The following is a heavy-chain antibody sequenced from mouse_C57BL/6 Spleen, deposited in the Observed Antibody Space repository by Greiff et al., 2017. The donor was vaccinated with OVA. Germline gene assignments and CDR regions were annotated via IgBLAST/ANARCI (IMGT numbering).Heavy chain of an antibody. V-gene: IGHV3-6*01. D-gene: IGHD3-2*02. J-gene: IGHJ4*01. CDR3: ARGGQLSDRMDY. CDR2: ISYDGSN. CDR1: GYSITSCYY. Sequence: ESGPGLVKPSQSLSLTCTVTGYSITSCYYWNWIRQFPGNKLGWMGYISYDGSNNYNPSLKNRISITRDTSTKQFFLKLNSVTTEDTSTYYCARGGQLSDRMDYWGQGTSVTVSS.